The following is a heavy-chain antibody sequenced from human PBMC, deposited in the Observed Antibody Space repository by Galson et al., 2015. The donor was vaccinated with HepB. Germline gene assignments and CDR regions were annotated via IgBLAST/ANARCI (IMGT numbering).Heavy chain of an antibody. CDR2: IWYDGSNK. CDR3: AKDRGYYGSGSSFDY. D-gene: IGHD3-10*01. Sequence: LRLSCAASGFTLSSYGMHWVRQAPDKGLEWVAVIWYDGSNKYYADSVKGRFTISRDNSKNTLYLQMNSLRAEDTAVYYCAKDRGYYGSGSSFDYWGQGTLVTVSS. CDR1: GFTLSSYG. J-gene: IGHJ4*02. V-gene: IGHV3-33*06.